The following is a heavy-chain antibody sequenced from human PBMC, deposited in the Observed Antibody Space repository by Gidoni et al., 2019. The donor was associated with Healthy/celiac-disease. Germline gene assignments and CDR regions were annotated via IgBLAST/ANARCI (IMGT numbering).Heavy chain of an antibody. CDR3: ARSGYCSGGSCYPDY. J-gene: IGHJ4*02. CDR2: IWYDGSNK. Sequence: QVQLVESWGGVVPPGRSLRIPCASSGFPFSSYGMHWVRQAPGKGLGWVAVIWYDGSNKYYADSVKGRFTISRDNSKNTLYLQMNSLRAEDTAVYCCARSGYCSGGSCYPDYWGQGTLVTVSS. D-gene: IGHD2-15*01. V-gene: IGHV3-33*01. CDR1: GFPFSSYG.